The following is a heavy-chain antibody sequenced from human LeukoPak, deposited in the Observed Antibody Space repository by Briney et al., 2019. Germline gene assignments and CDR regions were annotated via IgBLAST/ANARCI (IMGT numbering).Heavy chain of an antibody. CDR2: INTNTGNP. J-gene: IGHJ5*02. CDR3: ARGLPPLYDFWSGYYTINWFDP. V-gene: IGHV7-4-1*02. Sequence: GASVKDSCKASGYTFTSYAMNWVRQAPGQGLEWMGWINTNTGNPTYAQGFTGRFVFSLDTSVSTAYLQISSLKAEDTAVYYCARGLPPLYDFWSGYYTINWFDPWGQGTLVTVSS. D-gene: IGHD3-3*01. CDR1: GYTFTSYA.